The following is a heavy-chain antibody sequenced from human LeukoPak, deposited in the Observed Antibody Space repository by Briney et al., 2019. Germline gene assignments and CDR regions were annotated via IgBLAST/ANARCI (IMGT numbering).Heavy chain of an antibody. CDR1: GFTFSDYA. Sequence: GGSLRLSCAASGFTFSDYAMNWVRQAPGKGLEWVSYISSSSGSSSTIYYIDSVMGRFTISRDNAKNTLYLQMNSLRAEDTAVYYCARDGGLRPSHVWGQGTTVTVSS. D-gene: IGHD3-16*01. CDR3: ARDGGLRPSHV. J-gene: IGHJ6*02. CDR2: ISSSSGSSSTI. V-gene: IGHV3-48*04.